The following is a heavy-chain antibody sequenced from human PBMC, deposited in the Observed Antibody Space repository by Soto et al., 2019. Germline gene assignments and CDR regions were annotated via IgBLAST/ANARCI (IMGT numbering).Heavy chain of an antibody. CDR1: GFTFSSYS. CDR2: ISSSSSYI. D-gene: IGHD3-22*01. V-gene: IGHV3-21*01. CDR3: ARDRIDYYDSSGCPRNGSMDV. J-gene: IGHJ6*02. Sequence: GGSLRLSCAASGFTFSSYSMNWVRQAPGKGLEWVSSISSSSSYIYYADSVKGRFTISRDNAKNSLYLQMNSLRAEDTAVYYCARDRIDYYDSSGCPRNGSMDVRGQGTTLTRSS.